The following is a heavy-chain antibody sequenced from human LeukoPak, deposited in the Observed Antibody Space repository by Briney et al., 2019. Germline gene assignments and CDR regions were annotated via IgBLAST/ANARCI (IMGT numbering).Heavy chain of an antibody. CDR3: ARDSSSAHFDY. CDR1: GYTFTSYY. J-gene: IGHJ4*02. D-gene: IGHD6-6*01. V-gene: IGHV1-46*01. Sequence: ASVKVSCKASGYTFTSYYMHWVRQAPGQGLEWMGIINLSGGSTSYAQKFQGRVTMTRDTSTSTVYMELSSLRSEDTAVYYCARDSSSAHFDYWGQGTLVTVSS. CDR2: INLSGGST.